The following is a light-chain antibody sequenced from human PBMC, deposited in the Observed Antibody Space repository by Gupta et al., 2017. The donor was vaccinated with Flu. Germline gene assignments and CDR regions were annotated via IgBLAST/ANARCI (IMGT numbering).Light chain of an antibody. CDR2: DVS. J-gene: IGLJ1*01. V-gene: IGLV2-11*01. CDR3: CSYAGSSYV. Sequence: QSALTQPRSVSGSPGQSVTISCTGTSSDVGGHNHVSWYQHPPGKAPKVMIDDVSKRTAGVPDRFSGSKSGNTASLTISGLQAEDESDYYCCSYAGSSYVFDTGTKVTVL. CDR1: SSDVGGHNH.